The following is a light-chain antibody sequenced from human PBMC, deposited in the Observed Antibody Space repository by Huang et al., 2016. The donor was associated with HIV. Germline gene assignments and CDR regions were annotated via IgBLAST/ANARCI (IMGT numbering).Light chain of an antibody. J-gene: IGKJ1*01. CDR3: RQDYAYPWT. CDR2: ASS. V-gene: IGKV1-6*01. CDR1: QDIGND. Sequence: AIQMTQSPASLSASVGDRVTITCRASQDIGNDLGWYQQRLGKAPKLLVSASSHLQSGVPSRFTGSASGTHFTLTISGLQPEDFATYYCRQDYAYPWTFGQGTKVEI.